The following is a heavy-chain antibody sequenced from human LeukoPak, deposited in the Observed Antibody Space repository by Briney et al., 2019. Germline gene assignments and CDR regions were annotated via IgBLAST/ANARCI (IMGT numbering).Heavy chain of an antibody. CDR2: IYTSGST. CDR3: ARVSLVRGAPDYYFDY. V-gene: IGHV4-4*08. Sequence: SETLSLTCTVSGGSISSYYWSWIRQPPEKGLEWIGYIYTSGSTNYNPSLKSRVTMSVDTSKNQFSLKLSSVTAADTAVYYCARVSLVRGAPDYYFDYWGQGTLVTVSS. J-gene: IGHJ4*02. CDR1: GGSISSYY. D-gene: IGHD3-10*01.